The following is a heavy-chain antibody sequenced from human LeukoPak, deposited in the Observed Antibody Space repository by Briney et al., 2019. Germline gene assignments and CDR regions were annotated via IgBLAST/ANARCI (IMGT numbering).Heavy chain of an antibody. V-gene: IGHV4-34*01. CDR1: GGSFSGYY. D-gene: IGHD6-13*01. CDR2: INHSGST. CDR3: ARGLGGSWYYYYYMDV. J-gene: IGHJ6*03. Sequence: SETLSLTCAVYGGSFSGYYWSWIRQPPGKGLEWIGEINHSGSTNYNPSLKSRVTISVGTSKNQFSLKLSSVTAADTAVYYCARGLGGSWYYYYYMDVWGKGTTVTVSS.